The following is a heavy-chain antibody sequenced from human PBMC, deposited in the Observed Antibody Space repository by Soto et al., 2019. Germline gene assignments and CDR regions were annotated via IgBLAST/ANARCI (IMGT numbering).Heavy chain of an antibody. CDR2: IYYSGST. V-gene: IGHV4-30-4*01. CDR1: GGSISSVDYY. Sequence: SETLSLTCTVSGGSISSVDYYWTWIRQPPGKGLEWIGYIYYSGSTYYNPSLRGRPTISLDTSKNQFSLKLSSVTAADTAVYYCARGHYYYGMDVWGQGITVTVSS. J-gene: IGHJ6*02. CDR3: ARGHYYYGMDV.